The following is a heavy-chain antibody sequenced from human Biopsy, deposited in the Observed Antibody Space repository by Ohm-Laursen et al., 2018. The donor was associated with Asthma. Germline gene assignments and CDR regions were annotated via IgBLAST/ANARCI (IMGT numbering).Heavy chain of an antibody. Sequence: GTLSLTCTVSGVSISSDYWGWIRQPPGKGLEWIGNIYKSGQVYYNLSLKSRVTISVDTSKNQFSLQLRSVTAADTAVYYCARQKLVAAEGPFEMWGQGTMVIVSS. D-gene: IGHD1-26*01. V-gene: IGHV4-59*04. J-gene: IGHJ3*02. CDR1: GVSISSDY. CDR2: IYKSGQV. CDR3: ARQKLVAAEGPFEM.